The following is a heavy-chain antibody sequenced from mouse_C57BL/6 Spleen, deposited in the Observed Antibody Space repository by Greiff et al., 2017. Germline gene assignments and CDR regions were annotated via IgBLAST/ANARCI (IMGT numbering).Heavy chain of an antibody. J-gene: IGHJ2*01. Sequence: EVMLVESEGGLVQPGSSMKLSCTASGFTFSDYYMAWVRQVPEKGLEWVANINYDGSSTYYLDSLKSRFIISRDNAKNILYLQMSSLKSEDTATYYCARSNDGYYFDYWGQGTTLTVSS. CDR3: ARSNDGYYFDY. V-gene: IGHV5-16*01. CDR1: GFTFSDYY. CDR2: INYDGSST. D-gene: IGHD2-3*01.